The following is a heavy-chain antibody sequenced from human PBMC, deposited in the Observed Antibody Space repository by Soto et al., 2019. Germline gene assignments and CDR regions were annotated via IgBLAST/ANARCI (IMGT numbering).Heavy chain of an antibody. Sequence: EVQLLESGGGLVQPVGSLRLSCAASGFTFSSYVMSWVRQAPGKGLEWVSAISGSGGSTYYADSVKGRFTISRDNSRNALYLQMNSLRAEDTAVYYCAKGSSGWYERFDYWGQGTLVTVSS. D-gene: IGHD6-19*01. CDR3: AKGSSGWYERFDY. J-gene: IGHJ4*02. CDR1: GFTFSSYV. CDR2: ISGSGGST. V-gene: IGHV3-23*01.